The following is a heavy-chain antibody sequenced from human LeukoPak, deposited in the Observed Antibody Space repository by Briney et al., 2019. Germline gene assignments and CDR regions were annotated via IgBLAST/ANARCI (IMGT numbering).Heavy chain of an antibody. CDR3: ARESYDFWSGYSFYYYYYYMDV. CDR1: GFTFSSYS. J-gene: IGHJ6*03. V-gene: IGHV3-7*01. D-gene: IGHD3-3*01. CDR2: IKQDGSEK. Sequence: GGSLRLSCAASGFTFSSYSMNWVRQAPGKELEWVANIKQDGSEKYYVDSVKGRFTISRDNAKNSLYLQMNSLRAEDTAVYYCARESYDFWSGYSFYYYYYYMDVWGKGTTVTVSS.